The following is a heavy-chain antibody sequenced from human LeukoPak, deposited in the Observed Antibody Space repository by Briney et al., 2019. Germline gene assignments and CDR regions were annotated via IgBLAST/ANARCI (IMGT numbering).Heavy chain of an antibody. D-gene: IGHD3-9*01. V-gene: IGHV3-53*01. CDR3: VSHSDSLTSYSFDY. CDR1: GFTVSSNY. J-gene: IGHJ4*02. Sequence: GGCLRLSCAASGFTVSSNYMSWVRQAPGKRLEWVSIIYSGGNTYYADSVKGRFTVSRDNSKNTLSLQMNSLRAEDTAVYYCVSHSDSLTSYSFDYWGQGTLVTVSS. CDR2: IYSGGNT.